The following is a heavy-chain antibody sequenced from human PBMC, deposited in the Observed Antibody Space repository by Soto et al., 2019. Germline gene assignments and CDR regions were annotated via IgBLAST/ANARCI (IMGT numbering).Heavy chain of an antibody. D-gene: IGHD5-12*01. CDR3: VRDGFGGQDLRAFDI. V-gene: IGHV3-30-3*01. CDR1: GFTFSSYA. Sequence: LRLSCAASGFTFSSYAMHWVRQAPGKGLEWVAVISYDGSNKYYADSVKGRFTISRDNSKNTLSLQMNSLRAEDTAVYYCVRDGFGGQDLRAFDIWGQGTMVTVSS. J-gene: IGHJ3*02. CDR2: ISYDGSNK.